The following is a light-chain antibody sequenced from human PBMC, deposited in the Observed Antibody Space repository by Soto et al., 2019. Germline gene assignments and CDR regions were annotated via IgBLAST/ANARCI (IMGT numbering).Light chain of an antibody. J-gene: IGLJ3*02. V-gene: IGLV1-51*02. Sequence: QSALTQPPSVSAAPGQTVTISCSGSSSNIGNNYVSWYQQLPGTAPKLLIYESDKRPSGIPDRFSGSKSGTSATLGISGLQTGDEADYYCGTWDGSLSANWVFGGGTKLTVL. CDR1: SSNIGNNY. CDR3: GTWDGSLSANWV. CDR2: ESD.